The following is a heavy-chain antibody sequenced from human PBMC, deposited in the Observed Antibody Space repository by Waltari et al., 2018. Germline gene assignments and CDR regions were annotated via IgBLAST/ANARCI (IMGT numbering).Heavy chain of an antibody. CDR1: GFTFSSYA. Sequence: EVQLVESGGGLVQPGGSLRLSCAASGFTFSSYAMSWVRQASVKGMEWVSAISGSGGSTYYADSVKSRSTNSRNNSKNTQYMQMSTEGTEDKALYNEAKRGWERDNAFDYWGQGTLVTVSS. CDR3: AKRGWERDNAFDY. J-gene: IGHJ4*02. CDR2: ISGSGGST. D-gene: IGHD1-26*01. V-gene: IGHV3-23*04.